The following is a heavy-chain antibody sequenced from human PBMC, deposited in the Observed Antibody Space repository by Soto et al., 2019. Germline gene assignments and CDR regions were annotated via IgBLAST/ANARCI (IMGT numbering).Heavy chain of an antibody. CDR2: IRGSATTT. Sequence: PGGSLRLSCVASGFTFSNYAMSWVRQAPGKGLEWVSAIRGSATTTYYADSVKGRFTISRDNSKNTLYLQMNRLRVEDTAIYYCAKDSLEVTPCMDVWGQGTTVTVSS. CDR3: AKDSLEVTPCMDV. CDR1: GFTFSNYA. V-gene: IGHV3-23*01. D-gene: IGHD2-21*02. J-gene: IGHJ6*02.